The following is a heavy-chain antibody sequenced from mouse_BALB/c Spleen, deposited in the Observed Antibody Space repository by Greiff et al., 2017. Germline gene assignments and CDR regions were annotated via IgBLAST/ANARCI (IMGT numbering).Heavy chain of an antibody. J-gene: IGHJ4*01. CDR2: IYPGDGDT. Sequence: VQLQESGAELARPGASVKLSCKASGYTFTSYWMQWVKQRPGQGLEWIGAIYPGDGDTRYTQKFKGKATLTADKSSSTAYMQLSSLASEDSAVYYCARWGGNVRGAMDYWGQGTSVTVSS. D-gene: IGHD1-1*02. CDR3: ARWGGNVRGAMDY. CDR1: GYTFTSYW. V-gene: IGHV1-87*01.